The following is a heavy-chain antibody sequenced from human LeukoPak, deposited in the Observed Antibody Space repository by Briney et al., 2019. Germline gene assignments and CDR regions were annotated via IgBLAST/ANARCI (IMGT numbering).Heavy chain of an antibody. V-gene: IGHV1-46*01. CDR1: GYTFTSYY. Sequence: GASVKVSCKASGYTFTSYYMYWVRQAPGQGLEWMGMINPSGGSTTYAQKFQGRVTMTGDTSTSTVYMELSSLRSEDTAVYYCARDVGSSSWYFDYWGQGTLVTVSS. CDR3: ARDVGSSSWYFDY. CDR2: INPSGGST. J-gene: IGHJ4*02. D-gene: IGHD6-13*01.